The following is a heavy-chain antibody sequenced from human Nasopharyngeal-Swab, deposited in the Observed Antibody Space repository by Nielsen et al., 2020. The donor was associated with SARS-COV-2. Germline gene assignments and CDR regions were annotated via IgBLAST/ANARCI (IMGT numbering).Heavy chain of an antibody. J-gene: IGHJ6*03. D-gene: IGHD4-17*01. CDR3: ARGGYGDYLGYYYYMDV. CDR1: GYTFTSYD. Sequence: ASVKVSCTASGYTFTSYDINWVRQATGQGLEWMGWMNPNSGNTGYAQKFQGRVTMTRNTSISTAYMELSSLRSEDTAVYYCARGGYGDYLGYYYYMDVWGKGTTVTVSS. CDR2: MNPNSGNT. V-gene: IGHV1-8*01.